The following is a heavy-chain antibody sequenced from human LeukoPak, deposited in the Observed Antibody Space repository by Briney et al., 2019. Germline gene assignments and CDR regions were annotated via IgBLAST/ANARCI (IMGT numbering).Heavy chain of an antibody. Sequence: SVKVSCKASGGTFSSYAISWVRQAPGQGLEWMGRIIPILGIANYARKFQGRVTITADKSTSTAYMELSSLRSEDTAVYYCAGEGPLVGAQPEAFDIWGQGTMVTVSS. CDR1: GGTFSSYA. D-gene: IGHD1-26*01. CDR2: IIPILGIA. J-gene: IGHJ3*02. V-gene: IGHV1-69*04. CDR3: AGEGPLVGAQPEAFDI.